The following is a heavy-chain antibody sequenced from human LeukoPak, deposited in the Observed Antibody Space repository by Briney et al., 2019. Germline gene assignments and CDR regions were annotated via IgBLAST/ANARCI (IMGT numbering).Heavy chain of an antibody. CDR2: IYTSGST. V-gene: IGHV4-61*02. Sequence: SETLSLTCTVSGGSISSGSYYWSWIRQPAGKGLEWIGRIYTSGSTNYNPPLKSRFTISVATSKNQFSLKLSSVTAADTAVYYCARATDSSGWYSPFHYYYMDVWGKGTTVTVSS. D-gene: IGHD6-19*01. J-gene: IGHJ6*03. CDR3: ARATDSSGWYSPFHYYYMDV. CDR1: GGSISSGSYY.